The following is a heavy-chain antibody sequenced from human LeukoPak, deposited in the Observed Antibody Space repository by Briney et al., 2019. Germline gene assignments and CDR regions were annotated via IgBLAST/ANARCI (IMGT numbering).Heavy chain of an antibody. CDR1: GGSISSSSYY. D-gene: IGHD2-21*01. J-gene: IGHJ5*02. CDR3: ARSPSDWVSNWFDP. Sequence: SETLSLTCTVSGGSISSSSYYWGWIRQPPGKGLEWIGSIYYSGSTYYNPSLKSRVTVSVDTSKNQFSLKLSSVTAADTAVYYCARSPSDWVSNWFDPWGQGTLVTVSS. V-gene: IGHV4-39*07. CDR2: IYYSGST.